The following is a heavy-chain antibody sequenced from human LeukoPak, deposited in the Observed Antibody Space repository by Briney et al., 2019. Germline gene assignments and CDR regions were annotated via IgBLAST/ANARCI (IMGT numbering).Heavy chain of an antibody. J-gene: IGHJ5*02. V-gene: IGHV3-9*03. Sequence: GRSLRLSCAASGFTFDDYAMHWVRQAPGKGLEWVSGISWNSGSIGYADSVKGRFTISRDNAKNSLYLQMNSLRAEDMALYYCAKSSSSWYVGNWFDPWGQGTLVTVSS. CDR2: ISWNSGSI. CDR1: GFTFDDYA. D-gene: IGHD6-13*01. CDR3: AKSSSSWYVGNWFDP.